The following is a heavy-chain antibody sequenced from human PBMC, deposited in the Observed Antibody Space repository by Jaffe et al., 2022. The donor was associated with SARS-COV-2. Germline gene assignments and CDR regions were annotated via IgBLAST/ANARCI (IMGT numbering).Heavy chain of an antibody. J-gene: IGHJ4*02. V-gene: IGHV3-23*04. CDR2: ISASGSAA. CDR3: AKQAPGTGWFFDF. Sequence: QLVESGGDLVQPGGALRLSCAVSGFTFSSFGMNWVRQAPGKGLEWVSIISASGSAAFYADSVKGRFTISRDNSKNTLYLQMNNLRAEDTAIYYCAKQAPGTGWFFDFWGQGALVTVSS. D-gene: IGHD6-19*01. CDR1: GFTFSSFG.